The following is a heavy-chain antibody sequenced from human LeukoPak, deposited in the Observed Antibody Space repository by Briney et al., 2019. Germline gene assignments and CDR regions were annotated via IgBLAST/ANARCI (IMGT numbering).Heavy chain of an antibody. CDR2: ISAYNGNT. CDR3: ASAQYYDILTGYYTHTAFDI. J-gene: IGHJ3*02. CDR1: GSTLSISG. V-gene: IGHV1-18*01. D-gene: IGHD3-9*01. Sequence: ASVKVSFKASGSTLSISGINWVRQAPGQGLECMGLISAYNGNTNFAPKPQGRVTMTTHTPPSTAYMELRSLRSDDTAVYYCASAQYYDILTGYYTHTAFDIWGQGTRVTVSS.